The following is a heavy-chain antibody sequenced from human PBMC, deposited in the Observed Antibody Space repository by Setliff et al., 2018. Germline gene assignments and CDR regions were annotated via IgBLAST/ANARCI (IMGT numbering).Heavy chain of an antibody. V-gene: IGHV3-30*04. J-gene: IGHJ4*02. CDR1: GFTFSSYA. D-gene: IGHD3-3*01. CDR3: ASGESGYGDY. CDR2: ISYDGSNK. Sequence: GGSLRLSCAASGFTFSSYAMHWVRQAPGKGLEWVAVISYDGSNKYYADSVKGRFTISRDNSKNTLYLQMNSLRAEDTAVYYCASGESGYGDYWGQGTLVTVSS.